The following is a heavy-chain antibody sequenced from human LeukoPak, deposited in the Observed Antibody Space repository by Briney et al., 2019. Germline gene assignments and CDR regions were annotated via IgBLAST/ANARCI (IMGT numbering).Heavy chain of an antibody. J-gene: IGHJ2*01. CDR2: VHDRGST. Sequence: SETLSLTCTVSGGSISWYYWSWIRQPPGKGLELIGYVHDRGSTNYSPSLKSRVSISVDTSKNQFSLKLSSVTAADTAVYCCARAYSSSLYWYFDLWGRGTLVTVSS. CDR1: GGSISWYY. V-gene: IGHV4-59*01. CDR3: ARAYSSSLYWYFDL. D-gene: IGHD1-26*01.